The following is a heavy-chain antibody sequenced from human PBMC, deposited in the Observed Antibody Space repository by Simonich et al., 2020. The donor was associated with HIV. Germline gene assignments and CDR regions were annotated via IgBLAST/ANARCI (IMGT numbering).Heavy chain of an antibody. D-gene: IGHD6-19*01. CDR2: SNHSGTT. V-gene: IGHV4-34*02. Sequence: QVQLQQWGAGLLKPSETLSLTCAVYVGSCSDYYWSWIRQPQGKGLEWIGESNHSGTTHYNPSLKRRVTISVDTSKNQFSLKLSSVTAADTALYYCARGLAGDAFDIWGQGTMVTVSS. J-gene: IGHJ3*02. CDR3: ARGLAGDAFDI. CDR1: VGSCSDYY.